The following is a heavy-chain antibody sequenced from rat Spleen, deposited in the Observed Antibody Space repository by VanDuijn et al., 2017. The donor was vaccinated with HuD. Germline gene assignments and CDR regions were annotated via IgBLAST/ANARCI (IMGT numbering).Heavy chain of an antibody. CDR2: VSTGGGNT. Sequence: EVQLVESGGGLVQPGRSLKLSCAASGFTYSNYVMAWVRQAPTKGLEWVASVSTGGGNTYYRDSVKGRFTISRDNAKNTLYLQMDSLRSEDTATYYCAKDGIAAIPFDYWGQGTLVTVSS. CDR1: GFTYSNYV. CDR3: AKDGIAAIPFDY. J-gene: IGHJ3*01. V-gene: IGHV5S13*01. D-gene: IGHD1-2*01.